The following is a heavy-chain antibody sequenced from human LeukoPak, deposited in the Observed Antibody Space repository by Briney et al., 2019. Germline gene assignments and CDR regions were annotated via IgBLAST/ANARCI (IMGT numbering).Heavy chain of an antibody. CDR2: IWYDGSNR. J-gene: IGHJ4*02. Sequence: PGGSLRLSCAASGFTFSSYGMHWVRQAPGKGLEWVAVIWYDGSNRYYADSVKGRFTISRDNSKNTLYLQMNSLRAEDTAVNYCARDGEVWYSGSYYGYYFDYWGQGTLVTVSS. CDR1: GFTFSSYG. CDR3: ARDGEVWYSGSYYGYYFDY. D-gene: IGHD1-26*01. V-gene: IGHV3-33*01.